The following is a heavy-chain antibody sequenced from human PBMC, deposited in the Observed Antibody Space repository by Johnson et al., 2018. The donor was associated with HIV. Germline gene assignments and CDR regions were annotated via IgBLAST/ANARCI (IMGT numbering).Heavy chain of an antibody. Sequence: QVQLVESGGGVVQPGGSLRLSCAASGFTFSSYAMHWVRQAPGKGLEWVAVISYDGSNKNYADSVKGRFAFSRDNSKNTLYLQMNSLSAEDTAVYYCARADWGYDSSAFDAFDIWGQWTMVTVSS. CDR3: ARADWGYDSSAFDAFDI. J-gene: IGHJ3*02. D-gene: IGHD3-22*01. V-gene: IGHV3-30*09. CDR1: GFTFSSYA. CDR2: ISYDGSNK.